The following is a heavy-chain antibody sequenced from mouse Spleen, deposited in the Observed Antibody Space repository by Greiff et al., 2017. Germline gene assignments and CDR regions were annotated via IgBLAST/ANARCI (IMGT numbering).Heavy chain of an antibody. V-gene: IGHV5-17*01. J-gene: IGHJ2*01. Sequence: EVKLLESGGGLVKPGGSLELSCAASGFTFSDYGMHWVRQAPEKGLEWVAYISSGSSTIYYAATVKGRFTFSRDNAKNTLFLQMTSLRSEDTAMYYCARGGGYGDGDYWGQGTTLTVSS. CDR2: ISSGSSTI. CDR1: GFTFSDYG. CDR3: ARGGGYGDGDY. D-gene: IGHD2-13*01.